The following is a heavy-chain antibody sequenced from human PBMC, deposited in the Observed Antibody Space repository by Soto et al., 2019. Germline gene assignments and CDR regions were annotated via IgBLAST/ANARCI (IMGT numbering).Heavy chain of an antibody. CDR1: GYSFTSYW. CDR3: ASSYVDTAMVTGFDY. J-gene: IGHJ4*02. CDR2: IDPSDSYT. D-gene: IGHD5-18*01. Sequence: GESLKISCKGSGYSFTSYWISWVRQMPGKGLEWMGRIDPSDSYTNYSPSFQGHVTISADKSISNAYLQSSSLKASDTAMYYCASSYVDTAMVTGFDYWGQGTLVTVSS. V-gene: IGHV5-10-1*01.